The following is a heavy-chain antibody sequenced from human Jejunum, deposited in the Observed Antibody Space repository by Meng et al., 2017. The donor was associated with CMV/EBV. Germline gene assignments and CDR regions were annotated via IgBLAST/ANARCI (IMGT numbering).Heavy chain of an antibody. V-gene: IGHV7-4-1*02. CDR2: IDPNTGNP. D-gene: IGHD5-24*01. Sequence: QVPLVHTGPESKRPGASVKVSCRPSGYTFTSYAINWVRQAPGQGPDWMGWIDPNTGNPTYDQGFTGRFVFSLDTSVSTAYLQINSLRADDTAVYYCARDSPLDGYSLLDYWGQGTLVTVSS. CDR3: ARDSPLDGYSLLDY. J-gene: IGHJ4*02. CDR1: GYTFTSYA.